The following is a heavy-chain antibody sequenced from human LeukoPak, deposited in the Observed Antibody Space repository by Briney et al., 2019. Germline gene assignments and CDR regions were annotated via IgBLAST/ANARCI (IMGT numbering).Heavy chain of an antibody. CDR1: GGSISSGDYY. J-gene: IGHJ2*01. Sequence: SQTLSLTCTVSGGSISSGDYYWSWIRQHPGKGLEWIGHITDSGSTYYNPSLESRITISLDTSKNQFSLKLRSVTAADTAVYYCARDMGTWYFDLWGRGTLVTVSS. V-gene: IGHV4-31*03. CDR3: ARDMGTWYFDL. CDR2: ITDSGST. D-gene: IGHD7-27*01.